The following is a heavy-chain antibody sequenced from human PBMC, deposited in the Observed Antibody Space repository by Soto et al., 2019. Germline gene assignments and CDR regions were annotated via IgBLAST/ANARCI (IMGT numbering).Heavy chain of an antibody. J-gene: IGHJ4*02. CDR1: GFTFSTYD. CDR3: AKVVKTGPARYYFDY. CDR2: ISGSGGST. D-gene: IGHD1-1*01. V-gene: IGHV3-23*01. Sequence: VQLLESGGGLVQPGGSLRLSCAASGFTFSTYDMSWVRQAPGKGLEWVSGISGSGGSTYNADSVKGRFTISRDNSKNTLYLQMNNLRAEARAVYYCAKVVKTGPARYYFDYWGQGTLVPVSS.